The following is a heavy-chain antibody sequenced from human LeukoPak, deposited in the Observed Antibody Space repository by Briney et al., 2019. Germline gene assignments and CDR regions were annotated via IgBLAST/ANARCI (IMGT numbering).Heavy chain of an antibody. V-gene: IGHV3-53*01. J-gene: IGHJ6*02. Sequence: GGSLRLSCSASGFTVSSNYMSWVRQAPGKGLEWVSVIYSGGSTYYVDSVKGRFTISRDNSKNTLYLQMNSLRAEDTAVYYCARDPRPNMYYYYYYGMDVWGQGTTVTVSS. CDR3: ARDPRPNMYYYYYYGMDV. CDR2: IYSGGST. D-gene: IGHD2/OR15-2a*01. CDR1: GFTVSSNY.